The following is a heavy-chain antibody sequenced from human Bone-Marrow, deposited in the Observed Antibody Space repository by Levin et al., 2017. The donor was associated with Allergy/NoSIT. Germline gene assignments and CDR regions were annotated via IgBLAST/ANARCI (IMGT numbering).Heavy chain of an antibody. CDR3: ARGRGGIRYFDWLPAPYFDY. V-gene: IGHV4-34*01. CDR2: INHSGST. D-gene: IGHD3-9*01. J-gene: IGHJ4*02. CDR1: GGSFSGYY. Sequence: SETLSLTCAVYGGSFSGYYWSWIRQPPGKGLEWIGEINHSGSTNYNPSLKSRVTISVDTSKNQFSLKLSSVTAAETAVYYCARGRGGIRYFDWLPAPYFDYWGQGTLVTVSS.